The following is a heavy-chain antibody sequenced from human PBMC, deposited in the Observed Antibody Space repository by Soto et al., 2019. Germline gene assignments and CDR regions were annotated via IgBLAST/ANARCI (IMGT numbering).Heavy chain of an antibody. Sequence: VLLVESGGGVGQPGRSMRLSCAASGFTFSSYGMHWFRQAPGKGLEWVAVIWYDGNNKYYADSVKGRFTISRDNSKNTLYLQMTSLRVEDTAVYYCARDFLSPFINCPNDAFDISGKGTMVTVSS. J-gene: IGHJ3*02. CDR2: IWYDGNNK. CDR3: ARDFLSPFINCPNDAFDI. V-gene: IGHV3-33*01. CDR1: GFTFSSYG. D-gene: IGHD1-20*01.